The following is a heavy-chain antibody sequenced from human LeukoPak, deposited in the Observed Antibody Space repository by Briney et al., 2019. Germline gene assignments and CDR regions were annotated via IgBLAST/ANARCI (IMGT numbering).Heavy chain of an antibody. CDR1: GGSISSYY. CDR2: IYYSGST. Sequence: SETLSLTCTVSGGSISSYYWSWIRQPPGKGMEWVGYIYYSGSTNYNTSLKSRVTISVDTSKNQFSLKLSSVTAADTAVYYCARVPFWSGYYLDYWGQGTLVTVSS. J-gene: IGHJ4*02. V-gene: IGHV4-59*01. CDR3: ARVPFWSGYYLDY. D-gene: IGHD3-3*01.